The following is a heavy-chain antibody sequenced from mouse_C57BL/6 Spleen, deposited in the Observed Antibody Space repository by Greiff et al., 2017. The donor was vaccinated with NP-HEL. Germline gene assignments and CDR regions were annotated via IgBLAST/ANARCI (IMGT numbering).Heavy chain of an antibody. CDR3: ARDYPGYFDY. D-gene: IGHD2-4*01. J-gene: IGHJ2*01. CDR1: GYTFTSYW. CDR2: IYPSDSET. V-gene: IGHV1-61*01. Sequence: QVQLQQPGAELVRPGSSVKLSCKASGYTFTSYWMDWVKQRPGQGLEWIGNIYPSDSETHYNQKFKDKATLTVDKSSSTAYMQLSSLTSEDSAVYYCARDYPGYFDYWGQGTTLTVSS.